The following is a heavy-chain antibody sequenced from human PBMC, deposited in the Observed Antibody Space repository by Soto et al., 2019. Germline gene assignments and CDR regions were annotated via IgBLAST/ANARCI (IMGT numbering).Heavy chain of an antibody. V-gene: IGHV3-21*01. CDR2: ISSSSSYI. Sequence: PGGSLRLSCAASGFTFSSYSMNWVRQAPGKGLEWVSSISSSSSYIYYADSVKGRFTISRDNAKNSLYLQMNSLRAEDTAVYYCARGYGPGGQLLFDYWGQGTLVTVSS. J-gene: IGHJ4*02. D-gene: IGHD2-2*01. CDR1: GFTFSSYS. CDR3: ARGYGPGGQLLFDY.